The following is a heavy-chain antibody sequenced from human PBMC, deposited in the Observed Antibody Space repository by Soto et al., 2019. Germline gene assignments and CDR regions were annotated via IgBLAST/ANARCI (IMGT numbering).Heavy chain of an antibody. Sequence: PGGSLRLSCAASGFTFEAYSLHWVRQLPGKGLEWVAGISGDSGSSGYADSVRGRFTVSRDNAKNSLFLQMSSLSPEDTALYYCTKRRSARPGFDAFDLWSQGTMVTVSS. J-gene: IGHJ3*01. CDR3: TKRRSARPGFDAFDL. V-gene: IGHV3-9*01. CDR1: GFTFEAYS. CDR2: ISGDSGSS.